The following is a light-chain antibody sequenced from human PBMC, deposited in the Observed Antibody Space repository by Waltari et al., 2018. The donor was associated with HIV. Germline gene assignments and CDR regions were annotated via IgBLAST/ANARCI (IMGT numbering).Light chain of an antibody. V-gene: IGKV1-39*01. CDR3: QQGHTTPLT. CDR2: AAS. J-gene: IGKJ5*01. Sequence: DIQMTQSPSSLSASVGDSVTITCRASQGISRYLNWYQHKLGKAPKLLIFAASNLQSGVPSRFSGSGSGKDFTLTIKKLQPDDFATYYCQQGHTTPLTFGQGTRLEIK. CDR1: QGISRY.